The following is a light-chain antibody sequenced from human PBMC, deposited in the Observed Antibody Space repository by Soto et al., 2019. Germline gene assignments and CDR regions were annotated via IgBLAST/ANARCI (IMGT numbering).Light chain of an antibody. CDR2: EVT. CDR1: STDVGGYNF. CDR3: SSYTSTGTPV. J-gene: IGLJ1*01. Sequence: SITMSCTGTSTDVGGYNFVSWYQQHPDKAPKLLIYEVTNRPSGVSNRFSGSKSGNTASLTISGLQAEDEADYYCSSYTSTGTPVFGTGTKVTVL. V-gene: IGLV2-14*01.